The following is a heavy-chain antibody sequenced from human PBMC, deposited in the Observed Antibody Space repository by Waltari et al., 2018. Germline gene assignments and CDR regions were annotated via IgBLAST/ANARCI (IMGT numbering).Heavy chain of an antibody. CDR1: GGSISSSSYY. CDR3: ARELVGDSSSWNQGFDY. Sequence: QLQLQESGPGLVKPSETLSLTCTVSGGSISSSSYYWGWIRQPPGKGLEWIGSIYYSGSTYYNPCLKSRVTISVDTSKNQFSLKLSSVTAADTAVYYCARELVGDSSSWNQGFDYWGQGTLVTVSS. J-gene: IGHJ4*02. CDR2: IYYSGST. D-gene: IGHD6-13*01. V-gene: IGHV4-39*02.